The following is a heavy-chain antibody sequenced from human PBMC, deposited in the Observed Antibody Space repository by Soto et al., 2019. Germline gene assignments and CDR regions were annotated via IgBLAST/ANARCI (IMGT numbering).Heavy chain of an antibody. D-gene: IGHD4-4*01. Sequence: SETLSLTCAVYGGPFSGYYWSWIRQPPGKGLEWIGEINHSGSTNYNPSLKSRVTISVDTSKNQFSLKLSSVTAADTAVYYCARLPPNTVTTEGAGYYYYGMDVWGQGTTVTVSS. CDR3: ARLPPNTVTTEGAGYYYYGMDV. CDR2: INHSGST. V-gene: IGHV4-34*01. CDR1: GGPFSGYY. J-gene: IGHJ6*02.